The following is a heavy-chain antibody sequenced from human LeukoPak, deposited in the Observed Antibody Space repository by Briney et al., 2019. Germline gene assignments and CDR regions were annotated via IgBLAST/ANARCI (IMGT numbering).Heavy chain of an antibody. J-gene: IGHJ4*02. D-gene: IGHD6-19*01. CDR1: GFSFTMYG. CDR3: AKDQIGWAPGYVSGPLDQ. V-gene: IGHV3-30*18. CDR2: ISTDGNNE. Sequence: GGSLRLSCAASGFSFTMYGIHWVRQAPGKGLEWVAVISTDGNNEYYANSVKGRFTISRDNSKNTVYLQMNSLRTEDTAVYYCAKDQIGWAPGYVSGPLDQWGQGTLVTVSS.